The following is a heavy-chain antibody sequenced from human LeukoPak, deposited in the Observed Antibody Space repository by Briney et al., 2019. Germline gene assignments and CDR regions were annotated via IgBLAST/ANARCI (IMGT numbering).Heavy chain of an antibody. CDR1: GGSISSYY. CDR3: AREGYDVWSGYGYYYGMDV. Sequence: SETLSLTCTVSGGSISSYYWSWLRQPAGTGLEWIGRIYTSGSTNYNPSLKSRVTMSVDTSKNQFSLKLSSVTAADTAAYYCAREGYDVWSGYGYYYGMDVWGQGTTVTVSS. D-gene: IGHD3-3*01. V-gene: IGHV4-4*07. CDR2: IYTSGST. J-gene: IGHJ6*02.